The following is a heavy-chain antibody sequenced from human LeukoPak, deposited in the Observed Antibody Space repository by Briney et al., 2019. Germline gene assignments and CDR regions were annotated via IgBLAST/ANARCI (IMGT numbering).Heavy chain of an antibody. CDR2: INHSGST. D-gene: IGHD3-10*01. V-gene: IGHV4-34*01. J-gene: IGHJ3*01. CDR3: ARQRITMVRGVIN. CDR1: GGSFSGYY. Sequence: SETLSLTCAVYGGSFSGYYWSWIRQPPGKGLEWIGEINHSGSTNYNPFLKSRVTISVDTSKNQFSLKLSSVTAADTAVYYCARQRITMVRGVINWGQGTMVTVSS.